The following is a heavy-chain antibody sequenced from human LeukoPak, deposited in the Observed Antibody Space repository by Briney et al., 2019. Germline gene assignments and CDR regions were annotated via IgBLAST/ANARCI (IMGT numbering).Heavy chain of an antibody. J-gene: IGHJ4*02. CDR1: GGSISSGSYY. D-gene: IGHD6-19*01. V-gene: IGHV4-61*02. CDR2: IYTSGST. CDR3: AREGPAGTNSYIYYFDY. Sequence: SSETLSLTCTLSGGSISSGSYYWSWIRQPAGKGLEWIGRIYTSGSTNYNPSLKSRVTISVDTSKNQFSLKLSSVTAADTAVYYCAREGPAGTNSYIYYFDYWGQGTLVTVSS.